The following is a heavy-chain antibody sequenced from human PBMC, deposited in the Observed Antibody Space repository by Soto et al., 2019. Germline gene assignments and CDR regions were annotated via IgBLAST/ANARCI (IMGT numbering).Heavy chain of an antibody. V-gene: IGHV3-9*01. CDR1: GFTFDDYA. Sequence: EVQLEESGGALVQPGRSLRLSCAASGFTFDDYAMHWVRQVLGKGLEWVSSISWNSGNIGYADSVKGRFTTSRDNAKNXLXXQMXSXRXXXTALYYCVRSKGGYSYGTPFDYWGQGTLVTVSS. CDR2: ISWNSGNI. D-gene: IGHD5-18*01. J-gene: IGHJ4*02. CDR3: VRSKGGYSYGTPFDY.